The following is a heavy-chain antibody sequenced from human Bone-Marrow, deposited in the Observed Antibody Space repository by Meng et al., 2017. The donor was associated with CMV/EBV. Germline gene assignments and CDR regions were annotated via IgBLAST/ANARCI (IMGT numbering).Heavy chain of an antibody. CDR3: ARDWGDYSSGWETDYYYYYGMDV. CDR2: ISSSSSYI. V-gene: IGHV3-21*01. CDR1: GFTFSSYW. J-gene: IGHJ6*02. Sequence: GESLKISCAASGFTFSSYWMSWVRQAPGKGLEWVSSISSSSSYIYYADSVKGRFTISRDNAKNSLYLQMNSLRAEDTAVYYCARDWGDYSSGWETDYYYYYGMDVWGQGTTVTVSS. D-gene: IGHD6-19*01.